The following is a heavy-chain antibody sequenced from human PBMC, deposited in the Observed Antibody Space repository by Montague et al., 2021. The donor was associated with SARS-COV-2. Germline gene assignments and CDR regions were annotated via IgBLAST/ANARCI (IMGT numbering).Heavy chain of an antibody. Sequence: SLILSCAASGFPFSSYAFTLFRQAPVKGLEWVSAISNSGGRTYYSDSVKVRFTISRDNSKNTLYLQMNSLRGEDTAIYYCAKSGVVINPYYYYGMDVWGQGTTVTVSS. CDR1: GFPFSSYA. D-gene: IGHD3-22*01. J-gene: IGHJ6*02. V-gene: IGHV3-23*01. CDR2: ISNSGGRT. CDR3: AKSGVVINPYYYYGMDV.